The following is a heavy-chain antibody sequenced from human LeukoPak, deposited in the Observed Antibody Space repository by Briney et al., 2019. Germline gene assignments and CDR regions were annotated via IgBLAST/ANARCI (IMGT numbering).Heavy chain of an antibody. J-gene: IGHJ4*02. CDR3: AREQQLFY. CDR2: IKQDGSEK. V-gene: IGHV3-7*01. CDR1: GFTFSRCW. D-gene: IGHD6-13*01. Sequence: PGGSLRLSCAASGFTFSRCWMSWVRQAPGKGLEWVANIKQDGSEKYYVDSVKGRFTISRDNAKNSLYLQMNSLRAEDTAVYYCAREQQLFYWGQGTLVTVSS.